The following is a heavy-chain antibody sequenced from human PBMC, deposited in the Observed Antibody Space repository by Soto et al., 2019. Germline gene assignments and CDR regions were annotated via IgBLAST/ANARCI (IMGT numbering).Heavy chain of an antibody. CDR3: ARDQGYDSSGYSLLGWYFDY. Sequence: GGSLRLSCAASGFTFSSYWMHWVRQAPGKGLEWVAVISYDGSNKYYADSVKGRFTISRDNSKNTLYLQMNSLRAEDTAVYYCARDQGYDSSGYSLLGWYFDYWGQGTLVTVSS. CDR1: GFTFSSYW. J-gene: IGHJ4*02. D-gene: IGHD3-22*01. CDR2: ISYDGSNK. V-gene: IGHV3-30-3*01.